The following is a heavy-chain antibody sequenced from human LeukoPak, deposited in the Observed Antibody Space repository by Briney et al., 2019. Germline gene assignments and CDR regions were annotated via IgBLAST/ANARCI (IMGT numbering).Heavy chain of an antibody. V-gene: IGHV1-8*01. D-gene: IGHD6-13*01. CDR2: MDPNSGNT. CDR1: GYTFTSYD. J-gene: IGHJ6*02. CDR3: ARSYSSSWYYYYGMDV. Sequence: ASVKVSCKASGYTFTSYDINWVRQATGQGLEWMGWMDPNSGNTGYAQKFQGRVAMTRNTSISTAYMELSSLRSEDTAVYYCARSYSSSWYYYYGMDVWGQGTTGTVSS.